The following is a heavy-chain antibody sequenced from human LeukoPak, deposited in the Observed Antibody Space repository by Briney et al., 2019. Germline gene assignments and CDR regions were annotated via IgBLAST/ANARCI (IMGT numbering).Heavy chain of an antibody. CDR2: INLNSVGT. Sequence: GASVKVSCKASGYTFTGYYMHWVRQAPGEGLEWMGWINLNSVGTNYAQKFQGRVTMTRDTSISTAYMELRRLRSDDTAVYYCARGLRDFPALDSWGQGTLVTVSS. CDR1: GYTFTGYY. D-gene: IGHD2-2*01. V-gene: IGHV1-2*02. CDR3: ARGLRDFPALDS. J-gene: IGHJ4*02.